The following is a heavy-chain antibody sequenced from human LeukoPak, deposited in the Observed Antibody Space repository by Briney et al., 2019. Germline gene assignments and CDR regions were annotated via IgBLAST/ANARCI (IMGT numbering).Heavy chain of an antibody. J-gene: IGHJ4*02. CDR1: GYTFTTYG. CDR3: ARDSTRAMGATIVFFDY. Sequence: GASVKVSCKASGYTFTTYGISWLRQAPGQGLEWMGWTSAYNGNTNYARKFKRRVTMTTDTSTNTASMELRSLRSDDTAVYYCARDSTRAMGATIVFFDYWGRGTLVTVSS. D-gene: IGHD1-26*01. V-gene: IGHV1-18*01. CDR2: TSAYNGNT.